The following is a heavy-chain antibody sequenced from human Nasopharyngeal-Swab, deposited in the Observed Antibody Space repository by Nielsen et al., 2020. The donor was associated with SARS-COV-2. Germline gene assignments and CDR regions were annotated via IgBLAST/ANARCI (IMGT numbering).Heavy chain of an antibody. J-gene: IGHJ4*02. Sequence: WIRQPPGKGLEWIGYFYYSGITYYNPSLKSRVTISVDTSKNQFSLKLSSVTAADTAVYYCASHDYGDYGVVDYWGQGTLVTVSS. V-gene: IGHV4-39*01. D-gene: IGHD4-17*01. CDR2: FYYSGIT. CDR3: ASHDYGDYGVVDY.